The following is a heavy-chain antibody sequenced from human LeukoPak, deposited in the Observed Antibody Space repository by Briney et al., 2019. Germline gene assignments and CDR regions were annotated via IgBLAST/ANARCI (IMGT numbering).Heavy chain of an antibody. CDR3: ARRMRTITIFGVVIRDPFDI. V-gene: IGHV3-30*03. D-gene: IGHD3-3*01. CDR2: ISYDGNNK. J-gene: IGHJ3*02. CDR1: GFTFSSYG. Sequence: GGSLRLSCAASGFTFSSYGMHWVRQAPGKGLEWVALISYDGNNKYYADSVKGRFTISRDYSKNTLYLQMNSLSAEDTAVYYCARRMRTITIFGVVIRDPFDIWGQGTMVTVSS.